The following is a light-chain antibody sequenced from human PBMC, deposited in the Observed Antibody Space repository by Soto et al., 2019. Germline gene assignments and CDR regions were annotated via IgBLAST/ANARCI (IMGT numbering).Light chain of an antibody. CDR2: ASS. V-gene: IGKV1-39*01. CDR3: QQSYSTPYT. J-gene: IGKJ2*01. Sequence: DIQMTQSPSSLSVFVGDRVTITCRASQSLNSYVNWYQQKPGKAPKFLIYASSRLQSGVPSRFSGSGFGTDFTLTIRNLQPDDFATYYCQQSYSTPYTFGQGTKLEIK. CDR1: QSLNSY.